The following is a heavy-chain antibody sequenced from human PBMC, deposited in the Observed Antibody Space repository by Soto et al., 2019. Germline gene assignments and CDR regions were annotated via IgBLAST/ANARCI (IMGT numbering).Heavy chain of an antibody. J-gene: IGHJ4*02. CDR2: ISGSGGST. Sequence: GSLRLSCAASGFTFSSYAMIWGRHSPCKGLEWVSAISGSGGSTYYADSVKGRFTISRDNSKNTLYLQMNSLRAEDTAVYYCAKDPYDFWSGYYPYYFDYWGQGTLVTVSS. CDR1: GFTFSSYA. D-gene: IGHD3-3*01. V-gene: IGHV3-23*01. CDR3: AKDPYDFWSGYYPYYFDY.